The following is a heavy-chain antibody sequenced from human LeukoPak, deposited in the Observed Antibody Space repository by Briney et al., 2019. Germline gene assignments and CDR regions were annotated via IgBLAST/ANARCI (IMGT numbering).Heavy chain of an antibody. CDR3: ARDDDRSGNNLDY. CDR1: GFTFSSYW. J-gene: IGHJ4*02. Sequence: GGSLRHSCVASGFTFSSYWMHWVRQDPRKGLVWVSRINGDGRNINYADSVRGRFTISRDNAKNSLYLQMNSLRVEDTAVYYCARDDDRSGNNLDYWGQGTPVAVSS. CDR2: INGDGRNI. V-gene: IGHV3-74*01. D-gene: IGHD3-10*01.